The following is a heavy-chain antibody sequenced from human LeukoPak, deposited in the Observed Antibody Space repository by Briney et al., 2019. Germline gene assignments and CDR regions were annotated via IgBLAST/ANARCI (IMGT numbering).Heavy chain of an antibody. J-gene: IGHJ3*01. D-gene: IGHD4-23*01. V-gene: IGHV1-58*01. Sequence: GTSVKVSCKASGFTFTSSAVQWVRQARGQRLEGIGWIVVGSGNTNYAQKFQERVTITRDMSTSTVYMELSSLRSEDTAVYYCAAEGRPTVVTFREGAVDLWGQGTMVTVSS. CDR1: GFTFTSSA. CDR3: AAEGRPTVVTFREGAVDL. CDR2: IVVGSGNT.